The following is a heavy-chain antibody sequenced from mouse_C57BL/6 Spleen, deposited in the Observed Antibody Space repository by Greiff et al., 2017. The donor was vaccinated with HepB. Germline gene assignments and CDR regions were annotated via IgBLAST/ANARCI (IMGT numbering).Heavy chain of an antibody. D-gene: IGHD1-1*01. CDR3: TRAGVRIITTVVNWYFDV. CDR2: ISSGGDYI. V-gene: IGHV5-9-1*02. CDR1: GFTFSSYA. J-gene: IGHJ1*03. Sequence: EVQGVESGEGLVKPGGSLKLSCAASGFTFSSYAMSWVRQTPEKRLEWVAYISSGGDYIYYADTVKGRFTISRDNARNTLYLQMSSLKSEDTAMYYCTRAGVRIITTVVNWYFDVWGTGTTVTVSS.